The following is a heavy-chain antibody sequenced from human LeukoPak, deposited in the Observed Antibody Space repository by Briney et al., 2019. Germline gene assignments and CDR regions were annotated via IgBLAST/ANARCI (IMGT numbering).Heavy chain of an antibody. CDR1: GFTFSSYA. V-gene: IGHV3-23*01. CDR3: AKPEYCSSTSCYRTHGMDV. Sequence: PGGSLRLSCAASGFTFSSYAMSWVRQAPGKGLEWVSAISGSGGSTYYADSVKGRFTISRDNSKNTLYLQMNSLRAEDTAVYCCAKPEYCSSTSCYRTHGMDVWGQGTTVTVSS. D-gene: IGHD2-2*01. J-gene: IGHJ6*02. CDR2: ISGSGGST.